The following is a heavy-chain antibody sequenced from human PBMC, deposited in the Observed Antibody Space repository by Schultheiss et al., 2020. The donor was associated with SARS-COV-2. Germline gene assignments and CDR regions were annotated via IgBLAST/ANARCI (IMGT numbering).Heavy chain of an antibody. J-gene: IGHJ4*02. CDR1: GFTFSTFA. CDR3: ARPSATVTWELDY. Sequence: GGSLRLSCAASGFTFSTFAMSWVRQPPGKGLEWVSSISGSGSGTYYADSVQGRFTISRDNSKNTLYLQMNSLRAEDTAMYYCARPSATVTWELDYWGQGTLVTVSS. D-gene: IGHD4-17*01. V-gene: IGHV3-23*01. CDR2: ISGSGSGT.